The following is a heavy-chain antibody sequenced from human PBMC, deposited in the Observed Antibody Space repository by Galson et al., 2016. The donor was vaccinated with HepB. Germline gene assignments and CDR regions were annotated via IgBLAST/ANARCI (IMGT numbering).Heavy chain of an antibody. CDR1: GFSTTRNA. Sequence: SLRLSCAASGFSTTRNAMSWVRQIPGKGLEWVCGVSGVGAGTYYTASVRGRFIISRDKAKNTLDLQMNSLRSDDTADYFCVKEINSNTHMLAGAFYLWGPGTLVAVSS. CDR3: VKEINSNTHMLAGAFYL. D-gene: IGHD3-10*02. CDR2: VSGVGAGT. V-gene: IGHV3-23*01. J-gene: IGHJ3*01.